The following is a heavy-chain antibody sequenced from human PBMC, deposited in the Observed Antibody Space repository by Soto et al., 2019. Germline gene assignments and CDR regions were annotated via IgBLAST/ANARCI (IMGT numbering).Heavy chain of an antibody. Sequence: GASVTVSCKASVYTFTSSYRHSVRQATGQGLEWMGIINPSGGSTSYAQKFQGRVTMTRDTSTSTVYMELSSLRSEDTAVYYCARDRHSNSYYFDYWGQGTLVTVSS. CDR2: INPSGGST. CDR3: ARDRHSNSYYFDY. D-gene: IGHD4-4*01. CDR1: VYTFTSSY. V-gene: IGHV1-46*03. J-gene: IGHJ4*02.